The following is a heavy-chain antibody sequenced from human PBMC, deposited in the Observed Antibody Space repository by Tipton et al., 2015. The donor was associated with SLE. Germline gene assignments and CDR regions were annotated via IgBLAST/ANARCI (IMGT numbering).Heavy chain of an antibody. V-gene: IGHV4-34*12. CDR3: ARDLGRLYFDY. Sequence: GLVKPSETLSLVCVVNRGSLTGYSWNWIRQFPGKGLEWIGSIFYTGTTYYNPSLKSRVTVSVETSKTQFSLKLSSVTAADTAVYYCARDLGRLYFDYWGQGTLVTVSS. D-gene: IGHD3-16*01. CDR2: IFYTGTT. CDR1: RGSLTGYS. J-gene: IGHJ4*02.